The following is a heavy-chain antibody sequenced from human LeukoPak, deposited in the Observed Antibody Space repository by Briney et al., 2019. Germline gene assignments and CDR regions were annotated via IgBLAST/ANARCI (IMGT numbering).Heavy chain of an antibody. J-gene: IGHJ5*02. CDR1: GGSISSGSYY. CDR3: ARGPREWNWFDP. CDR2: IYTSGST. V-gene: IGHV4-61*02. D-gene: IGHD3-3*01. Sequence: SQTLSLTCTVSGGSISSGSYYWSWIRQPAGKGLEWIGRIYTSGSTNYNPSLKSRVTISVDTSKNQFSLKLSSVTAADTAVYYCARGPREWNWFDPWGQGTLVTVSS.